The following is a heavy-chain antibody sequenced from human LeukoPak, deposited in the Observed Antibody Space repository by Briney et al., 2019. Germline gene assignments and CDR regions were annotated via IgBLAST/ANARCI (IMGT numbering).Heavy chain of an antibody. CDR2: VFSRGTT. V-gene: IGHV4-59*08. J-gene: IGHJ4*02. CDR1: GASMNNYY. Sequence: SETLSLTCTVSGASMNNYYWSWIRQSPEKGLEWLGFVFSRGTTNLNPSFKSRLIMSIDTSKNQFSLRLSSVTAADTAVYFCASSWAAKGKLPGKFASGGQENLASVSP. D-gene: IGHD3-10*01. CDR3: ASSWAAKGKLPGKFAS.